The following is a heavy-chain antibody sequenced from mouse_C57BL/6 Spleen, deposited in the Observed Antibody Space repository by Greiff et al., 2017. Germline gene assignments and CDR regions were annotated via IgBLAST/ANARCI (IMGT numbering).Heavy chain of an antibody. CDR1: GYTFTSYW. J-gene: IGHJ2*01. CDR3: ARGYYGSSYHFDY. V-gene: IGHV1-61*01. D-gene: IGHD1-1*01. Sequence: VQLQQPGAELVRPGSSVKLSCKASGYTFTSYWMDWVKQRPGQGLEWIGNIYPSDSETHYNQKFKDKATLTVDKSSSTAYMQLSSLTSEDSAVYYCARGYYGSSYHFDYGGQGTTLTVSS. CDR2: IYPSDSET.